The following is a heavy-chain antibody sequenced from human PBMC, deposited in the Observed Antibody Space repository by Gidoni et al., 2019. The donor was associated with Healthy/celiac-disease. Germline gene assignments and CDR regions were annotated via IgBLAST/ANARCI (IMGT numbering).Heavy chain of an antibody. CDR3: TRVHTRWNYLSYFDD. J-gene: IGHJ4*02. Sequence: QLQLQESGSGLVQPSQTLPLTCAVCGGSISSGGYSRSWIRQPPGKGLGWIGYNYHSRSTYYNPSLKSRVTISVNMSQNQFSLKLSSVTAADTAVYYCTRVHTRWNYLSYFDDWGQGTLVTVSS. CDR2: NYHSRST. V-gene: IGHV4-30-2*01. CDR1: GGSISSGGYS. D-gene: IGHD1-7*01.